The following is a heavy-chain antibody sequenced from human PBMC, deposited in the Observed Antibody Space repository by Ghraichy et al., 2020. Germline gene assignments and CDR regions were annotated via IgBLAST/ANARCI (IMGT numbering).Heavy chain of an antibody. D-gene: IGHD3-16*01. Sequence: GGSLRLSCAVSGFTFTRDWMSWVRQAPGKGLEWVANIRDDGGEKYYGESVRGRFTISRDNVQNLVFLQMDSLRVEDSAMYYCARDTNDYDGGSVRPTFVFNGFARWGKGAMVTGS. CDR2: IRDDGGEK. CDR3: ARDTNDYDGGSVRPTFVFNGFAR. CDR1: GFTFTRDW. J-gene: IGHJ5*02. V-gene: IGHV3-7*01.